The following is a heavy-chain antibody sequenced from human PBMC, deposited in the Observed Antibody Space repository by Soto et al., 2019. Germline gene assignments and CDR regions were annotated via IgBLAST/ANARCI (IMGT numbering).Heavy chain of an antibody. J-gene: IGHJ4*02. D-gene: IGHD6-19*01. CDR3: ARDRGWSLFDY. V-gene: IGHV3-74*01. CDR1: GFTFSSYW. Sequence: GGSLRLSCAASGFTFSSYWMYWFRQAPGKGLVWVSRTNSDGSDTTYADSVKGRFTISRDNAKNTLYLQMNSLRAEDTAVYYCARDRGWSLFDYWGQGTLVTVSS. CDR2: TNSDGSDT.